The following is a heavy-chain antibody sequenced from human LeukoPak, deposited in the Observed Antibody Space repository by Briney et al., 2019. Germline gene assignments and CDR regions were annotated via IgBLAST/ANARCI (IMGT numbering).Heavy chain of an antibody. D-gene: IGHD1-26*01. Sequence: SETLSLTCTVSGGSISSSSYYWGWIRQPPGKVLEWIGSIYYSGSTYYNPSLKSRVTISVDTSKNQFSLKLSSVTAADTAVYYCVRAAGWVGASGTYYYYYGMDVWGQGTTVTVSS. CDR2: IYYSGST. CDR1: GGSISSSSYY. J-gene: IGHJ6*02. V-gene: IGHV4-39*07. CDR3: VRAAGWVGASGTYYYYYGMDV.